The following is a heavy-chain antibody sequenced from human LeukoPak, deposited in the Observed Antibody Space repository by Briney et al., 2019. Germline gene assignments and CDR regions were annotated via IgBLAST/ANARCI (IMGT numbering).Heavy chain of an antibody. CDR2: IRYDGSNE. J-gene: IGHJ4*02. V-gene: IGHV3-33*01. CDR3: ARSRYNLDY. D-gene: IGHD5-24*01. CDR1: GFTFSSYD. Sequence: GRSLRLSCAASGFTFSSYDMHWVRQAPGKGPEWVAIIRYDGSNENYVDSVKGRLTISRDNSKKTLYLQMNSLRAEDTAVYYCARSRYNLDYWGQGTLVTVSS.